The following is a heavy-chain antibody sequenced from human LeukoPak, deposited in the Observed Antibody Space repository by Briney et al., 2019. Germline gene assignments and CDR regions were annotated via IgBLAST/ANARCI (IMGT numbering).Heavy chain of an antibody. D-gene: IGHD5-18*01. CDR3: ARDRGYSYGYFDDGMDV. J-gene: IGHJ6*02. V-gene: IGHV3-53*04. CDR1: GFSVSSNY. Sequence: GGSLRLSCAASGFSVSSNYMSWVRQAPGKGLEWVSVIYVGVSTYYADSVKGRFTISRHNSQNTLYLQMNSLRPEDTAVYYCARDRGYSYGYFDDGMDVWGQGTTVTVSS. CDR2: IYVGVST.